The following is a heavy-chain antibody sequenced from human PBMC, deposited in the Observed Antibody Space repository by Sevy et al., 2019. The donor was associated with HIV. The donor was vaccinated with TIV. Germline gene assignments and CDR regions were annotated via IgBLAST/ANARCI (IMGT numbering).Heavy chain of an antibody. J-gene: IGHJ3*02. V-gene: IGHV1-69*13. CDR2: IIPIFGTT. CDR3: ARPSDTSALFKWAFDI. CDR1: GGTFSSSA. D-gene: IGHD3-22*01. Sequence: ASVKFSCKASGGTFSSSAITWVRQAPGQGLEWMGGIIPIFGTTNYAQNFQGRVTITADESTSTAYMELSSLRSEDTAVYYCARPSDTSALFKWAFDIWGPGTMVTVSS.